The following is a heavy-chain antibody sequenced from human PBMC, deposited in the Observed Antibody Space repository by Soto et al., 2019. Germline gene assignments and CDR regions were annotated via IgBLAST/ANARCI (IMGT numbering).Heavy chain of an antibody. CDR3: ARVHYGSGSYYNDRGFNWFDP. CDR1: GGSFSGYY. Sequence: SETLSLTCAVYGGSFSGYYWSWIRQPPGKGLEWIGEINHSGSTNYNPSLKSRVTISVDTSKNQFSLKLSSVTAADTAVYYCARVHYGSGSYYNDRGFNWFDPWGQGTLVTVSS. CDR2: INHSGST. D-gene: IGHD3-10*01. J-gene: IGHJ5*02. V-gene: IGHV4-34*01.